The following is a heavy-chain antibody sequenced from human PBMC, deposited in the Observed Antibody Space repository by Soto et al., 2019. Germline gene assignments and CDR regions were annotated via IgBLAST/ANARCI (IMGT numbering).Heavy chain of an antibody. D-gene: IGHD3-10*01. CDR2: IWYDGSNK. CDR1: GFTFSSYG. Sequence: GGSLRLSCAASGFTFSSYGMHWVRQAPGKGLEWVAVIWYDGSNKYYADSVKGRFTISRDNSKNTLYLQMNSLRAEDTAVDYCARDGPITSGRGSNQYYYYGMDVWGQGTTVTVSS. CDR3: ARDGPITSGRGSNQYYYYGMDV. J-gene: IGHJ6*02. V-gene: IGHV3-33*01.